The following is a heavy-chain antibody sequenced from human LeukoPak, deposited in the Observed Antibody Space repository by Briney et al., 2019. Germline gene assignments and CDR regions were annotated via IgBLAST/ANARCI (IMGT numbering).Heavy chain of an antibody. Sequence: SGTLSLTCAVSGGSISSNNWWSWGRRPPGKGREGIGEIYHSGSTKYNPSLKSRVTISVDKSKNQFSLKLSSVTAADTAVYYCARVWLDDSSGYYPHYFDYWGQGTLVTVSS. CDR1: GGSISSNNW. V-gene: IGHV4-4*02. D-gene: IGHD3-22*01. CDR3: ARVWLDDSSGYYPHYFDY. CDR2: IYHSGST. J-gene: IGHJ4*02.